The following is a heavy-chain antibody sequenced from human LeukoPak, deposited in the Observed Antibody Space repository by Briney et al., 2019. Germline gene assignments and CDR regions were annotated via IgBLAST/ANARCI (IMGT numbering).Heavy chain of an antibody. CDR2: ISGSGGST. Sequence: GGSLRLSCAASGFTFSSYAMSWVRQAPGEGLEWVSAISGSGGSTYYADSVKGRFTISRDNSKNTLYLQMNSLRAEDTAVYYCAKGTPYCGGDCYSTFLDAFDIWGQGTMVTVSS. V-gene: IGHV3-23*01. D-gene: IGHD2-21*02. J-gene: IGHJ3*02. CDR3: AKGTPYCGGDCYSTFLDAFDI. CDR1: GFTFSSYA.